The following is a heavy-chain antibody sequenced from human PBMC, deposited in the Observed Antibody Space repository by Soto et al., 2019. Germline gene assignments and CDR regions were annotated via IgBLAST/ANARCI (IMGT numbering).Heavy chain of an antibody. CDR3: ARAPGRGDPFYFDY. D-gene: IGHD7-27*01. CDR1: GYTFTGYY. CDR2: INPNSGGT. Sequence: ASVKVSCKASGYTFTGYYMHWVRQAPGQGLEWMGWINPNSGGTNYAQKFQGWVTMTRDTSISTAYMELSRLRSDDTAVYYCARAPGRGDPFYFDYWGQGTLVTVSS. J-gene: IGHJ4*02. V-gene: IGHV1-2*04.